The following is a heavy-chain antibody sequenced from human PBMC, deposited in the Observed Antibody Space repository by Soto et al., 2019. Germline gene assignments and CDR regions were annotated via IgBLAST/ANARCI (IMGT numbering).Heavy chain of an antibody. V-gene: IGHV1-8*01. CDR2: MNPNSGNT. CDR1: GYTFTSYD. Sequence: ASVKVSCKASGYTFTSYDINWVRQATGQGLEWMGWMNPNSGNTGYAQKFQGRVTMTRNTSISTAYMELSSLRSEDTAVYYCARGRYQLLQQRYYYYYMDVWGKGTTVTVSS. J-gene: IGHJ6*03. CDR3: ARGRYQLLQQRYYYYYMDV. D-gene: IGHD2-2*01.